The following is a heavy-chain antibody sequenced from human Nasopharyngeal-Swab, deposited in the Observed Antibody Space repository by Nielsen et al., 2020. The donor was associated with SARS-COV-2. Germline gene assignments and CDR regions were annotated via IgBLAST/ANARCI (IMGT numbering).Heavy chain of an antibody. Sequence: SETLSLTCTVSGGSISSYYWSWIRQPPGKGLEWIGYIYYSGSTNYNPSLKSRVTISVDTSKNQFSLKLSSVTAADTAVYYCARMSGGNWFDPWGQRTLVTVSS. CDR1: GGSISSYY. CDR2: IYYSGST. J-gene: IGHJ5*02. D-gene: IGHD3-10*01. V-gene: IGHV4-59*01. CDR3: ARMSGGNWFDP.